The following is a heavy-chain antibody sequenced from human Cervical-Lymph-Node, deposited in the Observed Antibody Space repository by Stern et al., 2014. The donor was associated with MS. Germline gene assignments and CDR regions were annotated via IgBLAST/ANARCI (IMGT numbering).Heavy chain of an antibody. V-gene: IGHV1-18*01. D-gene: IGHD6-6*01. CDR1: GYTFSAYG. CDR3: AREPSQPRNWFDP. CDR2: ISAYSGNT. J-gene: IGHJ5*02. Sequence: QVQLVQSGPEVKKPGASVNVSCKASGYTFSAYGISWVRQAPGQGLEWMGWISAYSGNTDYAQKFQGRVTMTTDTSTSTAYMELRSLRSDDTAVYYCAREPSQPRNWFDPWGRGTLVTVSS.